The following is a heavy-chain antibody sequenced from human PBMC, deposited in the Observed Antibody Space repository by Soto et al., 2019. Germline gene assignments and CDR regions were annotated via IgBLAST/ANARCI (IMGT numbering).Heavy chain of an antibody. CDR3: ARHKDRQQLGGNYYYIMDV. J-gene: IGHJ6*01. Sequence: QVQLVQSGAEVKKPGSSVKVSCKTSGGTFRTSAISWVRQAPGQGLEWMGGIMPVFPTPDSAQKCQGRVTVTADESTGTAYMELSSLRSEDTAVYYCARHKDRQQLGGNYYYIMDVWGQGTTVTVSS. CDR1: GGTFRTSA. CDR2: IMPVFPTP. D-gene: IGHD3-3*02. V-gene: IGHV1-69*12.